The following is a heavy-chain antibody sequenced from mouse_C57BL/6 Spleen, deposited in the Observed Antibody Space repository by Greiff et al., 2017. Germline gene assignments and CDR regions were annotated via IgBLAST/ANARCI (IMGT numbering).Heavy chain of an antibody. Sequence: QVQLQQPGAELVMPGASVKLSCKASGYTFTSYWMHWVKQRPGPGLEWIGEIDPSDSYTNYNQKFKGKSTLTVDKSSSTAYMQLSSLTSEDSAVYYCALMGLRRDYAMDYWGQGTSVTVSS. CDR1: GYTFTSYW. V-gene: IGHV1-69*01. D-gene: IGHD2-4*01. CDR3: ALMGLRRDYAMDY. J-gene: IGHJ4*01. CDR2: IDPSDSYT.